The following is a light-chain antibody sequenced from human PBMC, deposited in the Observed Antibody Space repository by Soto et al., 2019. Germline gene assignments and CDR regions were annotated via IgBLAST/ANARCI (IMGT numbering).Light chain of an antibody. Sequence: IVLTQSPGTVSLSPGERASLSCTTSQHIRSNFLAWFQQRPGQPPRLLIYGASSRATDIPDRFSGGGSGTDFTLIINRLEPEDFGVYYCQQYGDRPWTFGQGTKV. V-gene: IGKV3-20*01. CDR2: GAS. CDR1: QHIRSNF. J-gene: IGKJ1*01. CDR3: QQYGDRPWT.